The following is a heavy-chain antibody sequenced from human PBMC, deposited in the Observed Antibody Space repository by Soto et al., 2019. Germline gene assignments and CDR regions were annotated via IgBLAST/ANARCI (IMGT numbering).Heavy chain of an antibody. J-gene: IGHJ5*02. CDR1: GYMFSTYD. V-gene: IGHV1-8*01. Sequence: QVQLVQSGAEVKKPGASVKVSCRASGYMFSTYDINWVRQAPGQGREWMGWLNPNSGNTGYAQKFHGRVTMTRNTSINTDYMELSRLGSDDTAVYYCARDHKYNWNDEGWFDPWGQGTLVTVSS. CDR3: ARDHKYNWNDEGWFDP. CDR2: LNPNSGNT. D-gene: IGHD1-20*01.